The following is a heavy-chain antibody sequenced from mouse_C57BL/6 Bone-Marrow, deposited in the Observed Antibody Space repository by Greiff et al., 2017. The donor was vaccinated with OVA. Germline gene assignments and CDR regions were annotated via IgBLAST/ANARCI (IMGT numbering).Heavy chain of an antibody. V-gene: IGHV1-22*01. Sequence: EVQLQQSGPELVKPGASVKMSCKASGYTFSDYNMHWVKQSHGKSLEWIGYINPNNGGTSYNQKFKGKATLTVNKSSSTAYMELRSLTSEDSAVYYCARGRNSSGFDYWGQGTTLTVSS. J-gene: IGHJ2*01. CDR2: INPNNGGT. D-gene: IGHD3-2*02. CDR3: ARGRNSSGFDY. CDR1: GYTFSDYN.